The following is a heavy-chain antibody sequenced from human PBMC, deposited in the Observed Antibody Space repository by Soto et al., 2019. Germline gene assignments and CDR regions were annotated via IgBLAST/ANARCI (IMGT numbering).Heavy chain of an antibody. CDR2: IYYSGST. J-gene: IGHJ5*02. Sequence: SETLSLTCTVSGGSVSSGSYYWSWIRQPPGKGLEWIGYIYYSGSTNYNPSLKSRVTISVDTSKNQFSPKLSSVTAADTAVYYCARDSPVTIFGVVILGNWFDPWGQGTLVTVSS. CDR1: GGSVSSGSYY. CDR3: ARDSPVTIFGVVILGNWFDP. V-gene: IGHV4-61*01. D-gene: IGHD3-3*01.